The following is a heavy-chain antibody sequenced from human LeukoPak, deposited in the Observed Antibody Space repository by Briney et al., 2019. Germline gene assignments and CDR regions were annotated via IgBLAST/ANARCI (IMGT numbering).Heavy chain of an antibody. Sequence: GGSLRLSCAASGFTFSNYAMSWVRQAPGKGLEWVSGISGTGGNTYYADSVKGRFTISRDNSKNSLYLQMNSLRAEDTAVYYCARADRLGAALLASFDYWGQGTLVTVSS. CDR1: GFTFSNYA. D-gene: IGHD3-16*01. CDR2: ISGTGGNT. CDR3: ARADRLGAALLASFDY. J-gene: IGHJ4*02. V-gene: IGHV3-23*01.